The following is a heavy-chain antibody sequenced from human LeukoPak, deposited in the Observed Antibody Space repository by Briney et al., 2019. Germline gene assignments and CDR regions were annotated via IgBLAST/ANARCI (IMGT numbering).Heavy chain of an antibody. CDR3: AKKAAASAADY. CDR2: IYHSGNT. Sequence: SETLSLTCAVSGGSISRGNWWSWVRQPPGKGPEWIGEIYHSGNTNYNPSLKSRATISVDKSKNQFSLKLSSVTAADTAVYYCAKKAAASAADYWGQGTLVTVSS. CDR1: GGSISRGNW. D-gene: IGHD6-13*01. J-gene: IGHJ4*02. V-gene: IGHV4-4*02.